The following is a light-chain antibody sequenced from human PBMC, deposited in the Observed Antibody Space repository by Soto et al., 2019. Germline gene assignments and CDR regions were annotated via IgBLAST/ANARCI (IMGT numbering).Light chain of an antibody. Sequence: DIQMTQSPSSVSASVGDRVTITCQASQGISDYLAWYQQIPGKVPKLLIYGASTLHSGVPSRFSGSGSGTEFTLTISSLQPEDVATYYCQKYNSAPWTFGLGTTVEIK. CDR1: QGISDY. J-gene: IGKJ1*01. CDR3: QKYNSAPWT. CDR2: GAS. V-gene: IGKV1-27*01.